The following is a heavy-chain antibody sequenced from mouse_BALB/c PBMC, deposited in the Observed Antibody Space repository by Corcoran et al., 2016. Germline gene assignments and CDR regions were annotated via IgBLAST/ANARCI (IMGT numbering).Heavy chain of an antibody. CDR2: INTYTGEP. D-gene: IGHD2-10*01. CDR1: GYTFTNYG. Sequence: QIQLVQSGPELKKPGETVKISCKASGYTFTNYGMNWVKQAPGKGLKWMGWINTYTGEPTYADDVKGRFAFSLETSASTAYLQSNNLKNEDTATYFCARSLHDTYWGQGTLVTVSA. CDR3: ARSLHDTY. V-gene: IGHV9-3-1*01. J-gene: IGHJ3*01.